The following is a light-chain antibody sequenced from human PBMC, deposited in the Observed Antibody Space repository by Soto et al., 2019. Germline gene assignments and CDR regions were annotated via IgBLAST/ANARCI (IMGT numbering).Light chain of an antibody. Sequence: DIQMTKSPSSLSASVGDRVTITCRASQSISTYLHWYQQKPGKAPKLLIYAASTLQSGVPSRFSGSGSGTDFTLTISCLQPEDFATYYCQQLNSYPITFGQGTRLEIK. CDR1: QSISTY. CDR3: QQLNSYPIT. J-gene: IGKJ5*01. V-gene: IGKV1-9*01. CDR2: AAS.